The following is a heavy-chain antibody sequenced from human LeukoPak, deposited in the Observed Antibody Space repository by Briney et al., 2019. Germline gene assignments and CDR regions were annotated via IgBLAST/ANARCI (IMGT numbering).Heavy chain of an antibody. CDR1: GDSISRGDYY. Sequence: SETLSLTCTVSGDSISRGDYYWGWIRQHPGKGLEWIGFMYYSGSTYYNPSLKSRVTISVDTSKNQFSLQLSSVTAADTAVYYCARGAGCGGDCYSGNNWFDPWGQGTLVTVSS. CDR3: ARGAGCGGDCYSGNNWFDP. J-gene: IGHJ5*02. CDR2: MYYSGST. D-gene: IGHD2-21*02. V-gene: IGHV4-31*03.